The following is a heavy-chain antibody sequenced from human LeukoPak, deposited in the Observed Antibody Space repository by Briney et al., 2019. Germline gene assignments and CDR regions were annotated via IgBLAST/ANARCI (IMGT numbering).Heavy chain of an antibody. Sequence: SVKVSCEASGGTFSSYAISWVRQAPGQGLEWMGGIIPIFGTANYAQKFQGRVTITADESTSTAYMELSSLRSEDTAVYYCARGVSSGPYYYGMDVWGQGTTVTVSS. CDR1: GGTFSSYA. J-gene: IGHJ6*02. CDR3: ARGVSSGPYYYGMDV. D-gene: IGHD5/OR15-5a*01. V-gene: IGHV1-69*13. CDR2: IIPIFGTA.